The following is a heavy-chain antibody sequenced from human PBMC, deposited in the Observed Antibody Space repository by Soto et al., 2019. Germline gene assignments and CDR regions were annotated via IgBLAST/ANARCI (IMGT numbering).Heavy chain of an antibody. CDR2: VHSDGTTT. D-gene: IGHD3-10*01. Sequence: EVQLVESGGGLVQPRESLRLSCAASGFTFDYYWMHWVRQAPGKGLVWVSRVHSDGTTTTYADSVKGRFTISRDNARNTVSRQMSSLRAEDTAIYYCARGDRGGFDLWGHGTVVTVSS. CDR3: ARGDRGGFDL. CDR1: GFTFDYYW. J-gene: IGHJ3*01. V-gene: IGHV3-74*01.